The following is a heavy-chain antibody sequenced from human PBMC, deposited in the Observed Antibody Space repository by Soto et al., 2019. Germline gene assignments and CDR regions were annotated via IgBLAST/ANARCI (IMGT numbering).Heavy chain of an antibody. CDR1: GFTFNYYW. CDR2: IKNDGSGT. V-gene: IGHV3-74*01. Sequence: PGGSLRLSCAASGFTFNYYWMHWVRQAPGKGLVWVSRIKNDGSGTSYADSVKGRFTISRDNAKNTLYLQMNSLRAEDTAVYYCARGVPNCSSSSCYFDFWGQGILVTVSS. CDR3: ARGVPNCSSSSCYFDF. D-gene: IGHD2-2*01. J-gene: IGHJ4*02.